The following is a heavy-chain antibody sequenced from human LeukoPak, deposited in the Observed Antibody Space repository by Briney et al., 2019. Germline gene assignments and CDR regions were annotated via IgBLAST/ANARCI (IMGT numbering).Heavy chain of an antibody. CDR3: ASHTYYYGSGLTFDY. J-gene: IGHJ4*02. V-gene: IGHV4-59*08. Sequence: PSETLSLTCTVSGGSISSYYWSWIQQPPGKGLEWIGYIYYSGSTNYNPSLKNRVTISVDTSKNQFSLKLSSVTAADTAVYYCASHTYYYGSGLTFDYWGQGTLVTVSS. CDR1: GGSISSYY. D-gene: IGHD3-10*01. CDR2: IYYSGST.